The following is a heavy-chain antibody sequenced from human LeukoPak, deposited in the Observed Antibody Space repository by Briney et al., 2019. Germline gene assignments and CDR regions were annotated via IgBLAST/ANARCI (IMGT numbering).Heavy chain of an antibody. J-gene: IGHJ6*02. CDR2: IIPIFGTA. CDR3: ARDGEPYGSYYYGMDV. CDR1: GGTFSSYA. D-gene: IGHD1-26*01. V-gene: IGHV1-69*13. Sequence: SVKVSCKASGGTFSSYAISWVRQAPGQGLEWMGGIIPIFGTANYAQKFQGRVTITADESTSTAYMELSSLRSEDTAVYYWARDGEPYGSYYYGMDVWGQGTTVTVSS.